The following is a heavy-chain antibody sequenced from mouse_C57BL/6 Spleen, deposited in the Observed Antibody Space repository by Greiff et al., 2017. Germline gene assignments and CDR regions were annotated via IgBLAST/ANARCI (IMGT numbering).Heavy chain of an antibody. Sequence: EVQRVESGEGLVKPGGSLKLSCAASGFTFSSYAMSWVRQTPEKRLEWVAYISSGGDYIYYADTVKGRFTISRDNARNTLYLQMSSLKSEDTAMYYCTREGYYGRGHYWGQGTTLTVSS. CDR1: GFTFSSYA. J-gene: IGHJ2*01. CDR3: TREGYYGRGHY. CDR2: ISSGGDYI. D-gene: IGHD1-1*01. V-gene: IGHV5-9-1*02.